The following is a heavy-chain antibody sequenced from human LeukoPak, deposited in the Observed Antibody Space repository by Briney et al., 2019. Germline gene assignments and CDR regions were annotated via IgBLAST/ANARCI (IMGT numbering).Heavy chain of an antibody. CDR3: AIIMGYTSAWYFDS. Sequence: PSETLSLTCTVSGGSISSYYWSWIRQPPGKELEWIGSVFHSGSAYYNPSLKSRVTISVDTSKNQFSLKLRSVTAADTAVYYCAIIMGYTSAWYFDSWGQGTLVTVSS. V-gene: IGHV4-59*05. CDR1: GGSISSYY. D-gene: IGHD6-19*01. J-gene: IGHJ4*02. CDR2: VFHSGSA.